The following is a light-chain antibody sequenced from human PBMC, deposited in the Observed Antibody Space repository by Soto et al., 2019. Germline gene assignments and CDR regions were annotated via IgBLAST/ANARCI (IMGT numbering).Light chain of an antibody. J-gene: IGKJ1*01. V-gene: IGKV4-1*01. CDR2: WAS. CDR1: QSVLYSSNNKNY. CDR3: QQYYSAPWT. Sequence: DIVMTQSPDSLAVSLGERATINCESSQSVLYSSNNKNYLAWYQQKPGQPPKLLIYWASTRESGVPDRFSGSGSGIDFTLTISSLQADDVAVYYCQQYYSAPWTFGQGTKVEIK.